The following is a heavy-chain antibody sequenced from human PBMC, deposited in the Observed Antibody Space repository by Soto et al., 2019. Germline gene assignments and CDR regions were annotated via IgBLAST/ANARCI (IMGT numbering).Heavy chain of an antibody. Sequence: PSATLSLTCTVSGGSISSYYWSWIRQPAGKGLEWIGRIYTSGSTNYNPSLKSRVTMSVDTSKNQFSLKLSSVTAADTAVYYCAREWGSLYKGAVAGDYYYYYGMDVWGQGTTVTVS. CDR1: GGSISSYY. CDR3: AREWGSLYKGAVAGDYYYYYGMDV. V-gene: IGHV4-4*07. D-gene: IGHD6-19*01. J-gene: IGHJ6*02. CDR2: IYTSGST.